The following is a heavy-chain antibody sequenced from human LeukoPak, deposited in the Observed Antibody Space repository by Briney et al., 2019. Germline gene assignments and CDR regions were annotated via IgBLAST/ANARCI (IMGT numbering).Heavy chain of an antibody. CDR2: VYSSGST. J-gene: IGHJ2*01. CDR3: ATSSSWTYWYFDL. V-gene: IGHV4-4*07. D-gene: IGHD6-13*01. CDR1: GGSISSYY. Sequence: SETLSLTCTVSGGSISSYYWSWIRQTAGKGLQWIGRVYSSGSTNDNPSLKSRVTISVDTSKNQFSLKLSSVTAADTAVYYCATSSSWTYWYFDLWGRGTLVTVSS.